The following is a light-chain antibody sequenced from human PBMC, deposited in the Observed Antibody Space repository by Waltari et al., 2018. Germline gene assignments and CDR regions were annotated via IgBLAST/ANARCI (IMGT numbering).Light chain of an antibody. CDR2: DAS. Sequence: ETVLTPSPAPLSLSPGDRATLSCSANQSVSSYLACYQQKPGQAPRLLIDDASNRATGIPARFSGSGSGTDFTLTISSLEPEDFAVYYCQQRSNWPPTFGGGTKVEIK. CDR1: QSVSSY. V-gene: IGKV3-11*01. J-gene: IGKJ4*01. CDR3: QQRSNWPPT.